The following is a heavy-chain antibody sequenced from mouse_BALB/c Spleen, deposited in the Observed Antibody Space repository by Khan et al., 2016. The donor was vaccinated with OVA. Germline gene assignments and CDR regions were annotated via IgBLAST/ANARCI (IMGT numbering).Heavy chain of an antibody. D-gene: IGHD1-2*01. J-gene: IGHJ2*01. Sequence: EVQVEESGPGLVKPSQSLSLTCTVTGYSTTSGYGWNWIRQFPGNKLEWMGYISYSGSTNYNPSLKSRISITRDTSKNQFFLQLNSVHTEDTATYYCARTARIKYWGQGTTLTVSS. CDR2: ISYSGST. V-gene: IGHV3-2*02. CDR3: ARTARIKY. CDR1: GYSTTSGYG.